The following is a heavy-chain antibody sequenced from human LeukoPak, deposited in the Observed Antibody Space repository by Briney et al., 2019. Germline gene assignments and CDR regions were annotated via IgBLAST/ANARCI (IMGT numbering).Heavy chain of an antibody. CDR3: ARRGYSHRAAGKPSGFYDY. CDR1: GGSFSGYY. J-gene: IGHJ4*02. V-gene: IGHV4-34*01. D-gene: IGHD5-18*01. CDR2: INHSGST. Sequence: SETPSLTCAVYGGSFSGYYWSWIRQPPGKGLEWIGEINHSGSTNYNPSLKSRVTISVDTSKNQFSLKLSSVTAADTAVYYCARRGYSHRAAGKPSGFYDYWGQGTLVTVSS.